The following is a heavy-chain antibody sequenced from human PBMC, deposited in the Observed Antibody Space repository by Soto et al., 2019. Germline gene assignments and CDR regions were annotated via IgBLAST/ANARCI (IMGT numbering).Heavy chain of an antibody. CDR3: TTDPNAQLERRPYAFDI. D-gene: IGHD1-1*01. CDR1: GFTFSNAW. V-gene: IGHV3-15*01. CDR2: IKSKTDGGTT. J-gene: IGHJ3*02. Sequence: GGSLRLSCAASGFTFSNAWMSWVRQAPGKGLEWVGRIKSKTDGGTTDYAAPVKGRFTISRDDSKNTLYLQMNSLKTEDTAVYYCTTDPNAQLERRPYAFDIWGQGTMVTVSS.